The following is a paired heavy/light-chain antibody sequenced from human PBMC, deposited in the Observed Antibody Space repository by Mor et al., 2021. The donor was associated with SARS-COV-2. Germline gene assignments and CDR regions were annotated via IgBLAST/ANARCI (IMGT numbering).Light chain of an antibody. V-gene: IGKV3-20*01. CDR1: QIVSSSY. J-gene: IGKJ4*01. Sequence: EIVLTQSPGTLSLSPGERATLSCRASQIVSSSYLAWYQQKPGQAPRLLIYGASSRATGIPDRFSGSGSGTDFTLTISRLEPEDFAVYYCQQYGSSPQPTFGGGTKVEIK. CDR3: QQYGSSPQPT. CDR2: GAS.
Heavy chain of an antibody. D-gene: IGHD2-15*01. Sequence: EVQLVESGGGLVQPGGSLRLSCAASGFTFSQYTMNWVRQAPGKGLEWVSYITSSSTIYYADSVKGRFTISRDNAKNSMYLQVSSLRDEDTAVYYCARAGGYCSRGTCLHRSWYFDLWGRGTLVTVSS. CDR2: ITSSSTI. J-gene: IGHJ2*01. V-gene: IGHV3-48*02. CDR1: GFTFSQYT. CDR3: ARAGGYCSRGTCLHRSWYFDL.